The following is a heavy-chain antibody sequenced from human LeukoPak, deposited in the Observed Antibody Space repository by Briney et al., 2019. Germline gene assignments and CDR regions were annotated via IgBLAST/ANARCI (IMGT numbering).Heavy chain of an antibody. D-gene: IGHD3-10*01. Sequence: SETLSLTCAVYGGSFSGYYWSWIRQPPGKGLEWIGEINHSGSTNYNPSLKSRVTISVDTSKNQFSLKLSSVTAADTAVYYCARGVRITMVRGVPTRFDYWGQGTLVTVSS. CDR1: GGSFSGYY. V-gene: IGHV4-34*01. CDR2: INHSGST. J-gene: IGHJ4*02. CDR3: ARGVRITMVRGVPTRFDY.